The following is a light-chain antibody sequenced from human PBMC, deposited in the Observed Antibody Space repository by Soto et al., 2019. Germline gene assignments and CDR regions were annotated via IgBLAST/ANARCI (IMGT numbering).Light chain of an antibody. CDR2: EVS. CDR1: QSIMSSDGKAY. CDR3: MQTTQLPFT. Sequence: EIVMTQTPLSLSVTPGQPASMSCKSSQSIMSSDGKAYFSWYLQKPGQPPQLLIYEVSNRFSGVPDRFSGSGSGTDFTLKISRVEAEDVGVYYCMQTTQLPFTFGPGTKVDI. J-gene: IGKJ3*01. V-gene: IGKV2D-29*01.